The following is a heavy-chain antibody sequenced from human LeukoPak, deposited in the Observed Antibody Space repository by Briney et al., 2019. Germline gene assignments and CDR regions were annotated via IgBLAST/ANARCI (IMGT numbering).Heavy chain of an antibody. V-gene: IGHV3-23*01. Sequence: PGGSLRLSCAASGFTFSSYAMSWVRQARGKGLEWVSAISGSGGSTYYADSVKGRFTISRDNSKNTLYLQMNSLRAEDTAVYYCAKVLRTYDYVWGSYRLDRFDPWGQGTLVTVSS. CDR1: GFTFSSYA. CDR2: ISGSGGST. CDR3: AKVLRTYDYVWGSYRLDRFDP. J-gene: IGHJ5*02. D-gene: IGHD3-16*02.